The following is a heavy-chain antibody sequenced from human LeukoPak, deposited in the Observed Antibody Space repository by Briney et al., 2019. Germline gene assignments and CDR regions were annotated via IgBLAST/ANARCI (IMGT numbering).Heavy chain of an antibody. CDR1: GFSFSNYG. CDR2: IRFDASNK. Sequence: GGSLRLSCEVSGFSFSNYGMHWVRQAPGKGLEWVAFIRFDASNKYYVDSVKGRFIISRDNSKNTLYLQMNSLRAEDTAVYYCAKGTYYYDSSGYFLPYWGQGTLVTVSS. D-gene: IGHD3-22*01. CDR3: AKGTYYYDSSGYFLPY. J-gene: IGHJ4*02. V-gene: IGHV3-30*02.